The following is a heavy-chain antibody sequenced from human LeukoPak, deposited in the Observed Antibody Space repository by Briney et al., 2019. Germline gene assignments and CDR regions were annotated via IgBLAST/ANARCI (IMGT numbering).Heavy chain of an antibody. D-gene: IGHD3-22*01. Sequence: GASVKVSCKASGYTFTGYYMHWVRQAPGPGLEWMGRINPNSGGTNYAQKFQGRVTMTRDTSISTAYMELSRLRSDDTAVYYCARDPGSGYYYDYWGQGTLVTVSS. CDR3: ARDPGSGYYYDY. CDR2: INPNSGGT. J-gene: IGHJ4*02. V-gene: IGHV1-2*06. CDR1: GYTFTGYY.